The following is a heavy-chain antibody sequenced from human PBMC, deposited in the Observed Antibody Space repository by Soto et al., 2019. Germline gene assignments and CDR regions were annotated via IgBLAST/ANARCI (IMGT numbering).Heavy chain of an antibody. J-gene: IGHJ4*02. CDR2: IWYDGSNK. CDR1: GFTFSNYG. V-gene: IGHV3-33*01. CDR3: ASALETGDY. Sequence: QVQLVESGGGVVQPGRSLRLSSAASGFTFSNYGMHWVRQAPGKGPEWVAVIWYDGSNKDYADSVKGRFTISRDNSKNTLYLQMNSLRAEDTAVYYCASALETGDYWGQGTLVTVSS. D-gene: IGHD3-10*01.